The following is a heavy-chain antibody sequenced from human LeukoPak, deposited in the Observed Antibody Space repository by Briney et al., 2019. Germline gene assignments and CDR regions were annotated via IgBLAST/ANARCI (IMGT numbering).Heavy chain of an antibody. CDR2: IKQDGSEK. CDR3: ARAPTIAVAGPVDY. D-gene: IGHD6-19*01. Sequence: PGGSLRLSCAASGFTFSSYWISWVRQAPGKGLEWVANIKQDGSEKYYVDSVKGRFTISRDNAKNSLYLQMNSLRAEDTAVYYCARAPTIAVAGPVDYWGQGTLVAVSS. CDR1: GFTFSSYW. V-gene: IGHV3-7*01. J-gene: IGHJ4*02.